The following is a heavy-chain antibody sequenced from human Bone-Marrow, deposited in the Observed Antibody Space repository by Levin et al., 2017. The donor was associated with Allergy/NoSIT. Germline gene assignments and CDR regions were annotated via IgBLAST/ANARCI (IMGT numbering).Heavy chain of an antibody. J-gene: IGHJ4*02. V-gene: IGHV3-30*03. Sequence: GGSLRLSCAASGFSFRNFAMHWVRQAPGKGLEWVAVISYDETNEYYADSVKGRFTIARHNSKNTLYLQMDSLQAEDTAVYYCAGGYGYCTGGTCFPLEHWGQGTLVTVSS. CDR1: GFSFRNFA. CDR2: ISYDETNE. CDR3: AGGYGYCTGGTCFPLEH. D-gene: IGHD2-8*02.